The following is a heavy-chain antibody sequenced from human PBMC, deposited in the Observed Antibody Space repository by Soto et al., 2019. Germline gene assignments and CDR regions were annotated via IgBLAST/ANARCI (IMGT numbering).Heavy chain of an antibody. CDR2: IWYDGSKK. D-gene: IGHD5-18*01. CDR3: ARIVDKAGMDV. Sequence: QVQLVESGGGVVQPGRSLRLSCAASGFTFSTYGMQWVRQAPGKGLEWVAVIWYDGSKKYYADSVKGRFTISRDNSKNALHQQMSILIAEDTAMYYCARIVDKAGMDVWGQGTTITVSS. V-gene: IGHV3-33*01. CDR1: GFTFSTYG. J-gene: IGHJ6*02.